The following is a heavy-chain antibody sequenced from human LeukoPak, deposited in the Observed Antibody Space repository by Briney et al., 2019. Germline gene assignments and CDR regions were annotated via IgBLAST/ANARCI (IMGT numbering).Heavy chain of an antibody. CDR2: INPSGGST. J-gene: IGHJ4*02. CDR1: GGTFSRNA. Sequence: ASVKVSCKASGGTFSRNAISWVRQAPGQGLEWMGTINPSGGSTTYVQKFQGRVTMTRDTSTSTVYTELSSLRSEDTAVYYCARDHGSAYYRAPRHWGQGTLVTVSS. D-gene: IGHD3-10*01. V-gene: IGHV1-46*01. CDR3: ARDHGSAYYRAPRH.